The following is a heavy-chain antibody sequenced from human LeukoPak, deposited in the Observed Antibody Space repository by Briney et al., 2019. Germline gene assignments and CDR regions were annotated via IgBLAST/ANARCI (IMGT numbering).Heavy chain of an antibody. CDR2: ISGSGAST. CDR1: GFTFSSFA. J-gene: IGHJ4*02. D-gene: IGHD6-19*01. CDR3: AKSHSVAVAGTYSTYYFDS. V-gene: IGHV3-23*01. Sequence: GESLRLSCAAPGFTFSSFAMSSGRQAPGRGLERVSSISGSGASTYYADSVKGRFTISRDNSRNTLYLQMSSLRAEDTAVYYCAKSHSVAVAGTYSTYYFDSWGQGTLVTVSS.